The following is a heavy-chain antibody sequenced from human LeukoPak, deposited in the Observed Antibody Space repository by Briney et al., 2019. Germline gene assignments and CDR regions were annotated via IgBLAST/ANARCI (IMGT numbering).Heavy chain of an antibody. CDR3: ATLHMDTSTARR. CDR2: IDPYNGGT. D-gene: IGHD4-17*01. J-gene: IGHJ4*02. Sequence: ASVKVSCKASGYTFTGYYMHWVRQAPGQGLEWMGRIDPYNGGTNYAQRFQGRVTMTRDTSISTAYMELSRLRSDDTAVYYCATLHMDTSTARRWGQGTLVTVSS. CDR1: GYTFTGYY. V-gene: IGHV1-2*06.